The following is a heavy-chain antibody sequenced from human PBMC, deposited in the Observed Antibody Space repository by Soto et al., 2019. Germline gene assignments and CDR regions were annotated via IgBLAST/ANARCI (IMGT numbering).Heavy chain of an antibody. J-gene: IGHJ4*02. V-gene: IGHV4-39*02. CDR3: AREYCSSTSCAHKDY. Sequence: SETLSLTCTVSGGSISSSSYYWGWIRQPPGKGLEWIGSIYYSGSTYYNPSLKSRVTISVDTSKNQFSLKLSSVTAADTAVYYCAREYCSSTSCAHKDYWGQGTQVTVSS. CDR2: IYYSGST. D-gene: IGHD2-2*01. CDR1: GGSISSSSYY.